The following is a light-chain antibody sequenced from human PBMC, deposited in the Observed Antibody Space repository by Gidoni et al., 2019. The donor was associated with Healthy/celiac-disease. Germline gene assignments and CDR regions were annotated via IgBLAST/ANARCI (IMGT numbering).Light chain of an antibody. J-gene: IGLJ2*01. CDR3: AAWDDSLNVV. CDR1: SSNIGSNT. Sequence: QSVLTQPPSASGTPGQRVTISCSGSSSNIGSNTVNWYQQLPGTAPKLLICSNNQRPSGVPDRFSGSKPGTSASLAISGLQSEDEADYYCAAWDDSLNVVFGGGTKLTVL. V-gene: IGLV1-44*01. CDR2: SNN.